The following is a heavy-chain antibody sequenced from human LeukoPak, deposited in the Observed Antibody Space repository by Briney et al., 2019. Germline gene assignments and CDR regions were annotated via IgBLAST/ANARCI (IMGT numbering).Heavy chain of an antibody. CDR2: MNPNSGNT. D-gene: IGHD6-13*01. CDR3: ARAGIAATGLDY. Sequence: ASVKVSCKPSGYTFTSYDFNWVRQATGQGLEWMGWMNPNSGNTRYAQKFQGRVTMTRDTSASTAYMELSSLRSDDTAVYYCARAGIAATGLDYWGQGTLVTVSS. J-gene: IGHJ4*02. CDR1: GYTFTSYD. V-gene: IGHV1-8*01.